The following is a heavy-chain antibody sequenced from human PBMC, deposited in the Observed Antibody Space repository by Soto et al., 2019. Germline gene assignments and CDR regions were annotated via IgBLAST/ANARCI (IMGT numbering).Heavy chain of an antibody. D-gene: IGHD3-22*01. CDR1: GYTFTCYY. V-gene: IGHV1-46*01. Sequence: ASVKVSCKASGYTFTCYYMHWVRQAPGQGLEWMGIINPSGGSTSYAQKFQGRDTMTRDTSTSTVYMELSSLRSEDTAVYYCARGSAVQWVFTGLRYFDYWGQGTLVTVSS. CDR3: ARGSAVQWVFTGLRYFDY. CDR2: INPSGGST. J-gene: IGHJ4*02.